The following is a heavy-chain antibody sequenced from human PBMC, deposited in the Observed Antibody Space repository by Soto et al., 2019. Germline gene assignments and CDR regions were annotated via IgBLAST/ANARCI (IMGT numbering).Heavy chain of an antibody. CDR1: GDTFTDHT. D-gene: IGHD2-15*01. CDR2: SVPTLGMA. J-gene: IGHJ4*02. Sequence: SVKVSCKASGDTFTDHTVTWLRQAPGQGLEWMGGSVPTLGMANYAQTFQGRVTITADTSMTTAYLELTGLTSDDSAVYYCASGDCSGGRCYSDFDFWGQGTLVTVSS. V-gene: IGHV1-69*10. CDR3: ASGDCSGGRCYSDFDF.